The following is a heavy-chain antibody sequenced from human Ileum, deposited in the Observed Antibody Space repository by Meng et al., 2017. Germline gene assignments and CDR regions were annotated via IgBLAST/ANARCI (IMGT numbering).Heavy chain of an antibody. CDR2: INPRNGET. Sequence: LGQSGGETKKPGSAVWVSGTHSVYDCIDFYMPWQRQARGQGLGWMGWINPRNGETRYVEKFRGRVAMRSAAPISTAYMEFSSLTSDDTAVYYCVRDVTRGGYWGQGTLVTVSS. V-gene: IGHV1-2*02. CDR3: VRDVTRGGY. J-gene: IGHJ4*02. CDR1: VYDCIDFY. D-gene: IGHD2-2*01.